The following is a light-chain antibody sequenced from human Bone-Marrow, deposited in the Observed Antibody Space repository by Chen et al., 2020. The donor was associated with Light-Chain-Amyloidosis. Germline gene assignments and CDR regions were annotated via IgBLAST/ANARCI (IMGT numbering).Light chain of an antibody. V-gene: IGLV2-23*01. J-gene: IGLJ1*01. CDR2: EGI. CDR3: YTYAGSATFV. CDR1: SSNVGDYSL. Sequence: QSALTHPASVSGSPGQSIIIPCTGTSSNVGDYSLVSWYQQHPGKAPKLILYEGIQRPSGVSSRFSGSMSSNTASLTISGLQTEDEADYFCYTYAGSATFVFGSATTVTVL.